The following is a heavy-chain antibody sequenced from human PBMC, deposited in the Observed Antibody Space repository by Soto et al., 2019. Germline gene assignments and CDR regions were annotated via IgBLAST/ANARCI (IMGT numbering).Heavy chain of an antibody. CDR1: SGSISSSNW. CDR3: ARKRSYDFWSGYSGGPGVAFDI. D-gene: IGHD3-3*01. J-gene: IGHJ3*02. CDR2: IYHSGST. Sequence: SETLSLTCAVSSGSISSSNWWSWVRQPPGKGLEWIGEIYHSGSTNYNPSLKSRVTISVDKSKNQFSLKLSSVTAADTAVYYCARKRSYDFWSGYSGGPGVAFDIWGQGTMVTVSS. V-gene: IGHV4-4*02.